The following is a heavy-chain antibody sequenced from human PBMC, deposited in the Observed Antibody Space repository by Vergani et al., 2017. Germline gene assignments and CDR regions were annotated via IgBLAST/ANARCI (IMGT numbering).Heavy chain of an antibody. V-gene: IGHV1-46*01. CDR3: ARDPTTVTTGVYYFDC. CDR2: INPSGGST. CDR1: GYTFTSYY. J-gene: IGHJ4*02. D-gene: IGHD4-17*01. Sequence: QVQLVQSGAEVKKPGASVKVSCKASGYTFTSYYMHWVRQAPGQGLEWMGIINPSGGSTSYAQKFQGRVTMTRDTSTSTVYMELSSLRSEDTAVYYCARDPTTVTTGVYYFDCWGQGTLVTVSS.